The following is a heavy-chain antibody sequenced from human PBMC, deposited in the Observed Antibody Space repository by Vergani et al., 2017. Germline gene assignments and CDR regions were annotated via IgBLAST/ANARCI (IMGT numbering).Heavy chain of an antibody. D-gene: IGHD6-13*01. CDR3: ARLRYSSGWSGVDNWFDP. CDR2: IYYSGST. J-gene: IGHJ5*02. Sequence: QVQLQESGPGLVKPSETLSLTCTVSGGSISSYYWSWIRQPPGKGLEWIGYIYYSGSTNYNPSLKSRVTISVDTSKNQFSLKLSSVTAADTAVYYCARLRYSSGWSGVDNWFDPWGQGTLVTVSS. CDR1: GGSISSYY. V-gene: IGHV4-59*01.